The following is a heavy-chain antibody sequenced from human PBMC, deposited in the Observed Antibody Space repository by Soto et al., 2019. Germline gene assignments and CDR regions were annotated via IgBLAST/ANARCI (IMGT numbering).Heavy chain of an antibody. D-gene: IGHD7-27*01. J-gene: IGHJ6*02. CDR3: AKGLLGPGRAYGMDV. V-gene: IGHV3-30*18. Sequence: QVQLVESGGGVVQPGRSLRLSCAASGFTFSSYGMHWVRQAPGKGLEWVAVISYDGSNKYYADSVKGRFTISRDNSKNTLYVQMNRLRAEDTAVYYCAKGLLGPGRAYGMDVWGQGTTVTVSS. CDR2: ISYDGSNK. CDR1: GFTFSSYG.